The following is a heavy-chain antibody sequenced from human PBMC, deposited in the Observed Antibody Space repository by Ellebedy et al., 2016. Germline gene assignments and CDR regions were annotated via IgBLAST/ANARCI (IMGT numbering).Heavy chain of an antibody. V-gene: IGHV1-18*01. J-gene: IGHJ4*02. CDR2: ISAYDGKT. D-gene: IGHD3-22*01. CDR3: ARDQNFSGYPGY. CDR1: GYTFTSYG. Sequence: ASVKVSCKTSGYTFTSYGITWVRQAPGQGLEWVGWISAYDGKTNSAQMFQGRVTMTTDTSTSQAYMELRGLRSDDTAVYYCARDQNFSGYPGYWGQGTLVTVSS.